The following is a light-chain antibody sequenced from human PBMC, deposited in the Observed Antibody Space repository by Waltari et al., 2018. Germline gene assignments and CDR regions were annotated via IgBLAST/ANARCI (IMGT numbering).Light chain of an antibody. Sequence: DIVMTQSPDSLAVSLGERVTINCKSSQRVLYSSNNKNYLLWYQQKPGQPPKLLIYWASTRESGVPDRFSGSGSETDFTLTISSLQAEDVAVYYCQQYYNTPQTFGQGTKVEIK. J-gene: IGKJ1*01. CDR2: WAS. CDR3: QQYYNTPQT. CDR1: QRVLYSSNNKNY. V-gene: IGKV4-1*01.